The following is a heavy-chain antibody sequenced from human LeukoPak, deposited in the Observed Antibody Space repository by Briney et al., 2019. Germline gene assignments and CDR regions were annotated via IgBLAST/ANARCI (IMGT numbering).Heavy chain of an antibody. Sequence: ASVKVSCKASGGTFSSYAISWVRQAPGQGLEWMGRIIPIFGTANYAQKFQGRVTITTDESTSTAYMELSSLRSEDTAVYYCARSNAYYCDSSGYRSFDYWGQGTLVTVSS. CDR2: IIPIFGTA. J-gene: IGHJ4*02. CDR3: ARSNAYYCDSSGYRSFDY. CDR1: GGTFSSYA. D-gene: IGHD3-22*01. V-gene: IGHV1-69*05.